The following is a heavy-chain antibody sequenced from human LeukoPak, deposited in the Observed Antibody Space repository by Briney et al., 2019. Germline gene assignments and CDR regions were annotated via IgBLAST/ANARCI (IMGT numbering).Heavy chain of an antibody. J-gene: IGHJ3*02. D-gene: IGHD4-23*01. CDR2: ISSSGSI. V-gene: IGHV3-48*03. CDR3: AREGYGGTSDAFDI. Sequence: PGGSLRLSCATSGFTFSTYEMDWVRQAPGKGLEWVSYISSSGSIYYTGSVKGRFTISRDNAKNSLYLQMNSLRAEDTAIYYCAREGYGGTSDAFDIWGQGTTVTVSS. CDR1: GFTFSTYE.